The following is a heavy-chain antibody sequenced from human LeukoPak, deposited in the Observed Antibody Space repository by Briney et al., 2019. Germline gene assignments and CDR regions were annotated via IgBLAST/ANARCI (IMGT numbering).Heavy chain of an antibody. CDR1: GYTFTGYY. J-gene: IGHJ3*02. CDR3: ARVAARVGAFDI. Sequence: ASVKVSCKASGYTFTGYYMHWVRQAPGQGLEWMGWINPNSGGTNYAQKFQGRVTMTRDTSISTAYMELSRLRSDDTAVYYCARVAARVGAFDIWGQGTMVTVSS. D-gene: IGHD6-25*01. CDR2: INPNSGGT. V-gene: IGHV1-2*02.